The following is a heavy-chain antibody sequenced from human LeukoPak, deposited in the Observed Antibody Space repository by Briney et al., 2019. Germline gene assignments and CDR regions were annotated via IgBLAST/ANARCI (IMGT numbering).Heavy chain of an antibody. CDR3: ARNRDGYNSFDY. V-gene: IGHV4-39*07. Sequence: SETLSLTCTVSGGSISSSSYYWGWIRQPPGKGLEWVGSIYYSGSTYYNPSLKSRVTISVDTSKNQFSLKLSSVTAADTAVYYCARNRDGYNSFDYWGQGTLVTVSS. D-gene: IGHD5-24*01. CDR1: GGSISSSSYY. J-gene: IGHJ4*02. CDR2: IYYSGST.